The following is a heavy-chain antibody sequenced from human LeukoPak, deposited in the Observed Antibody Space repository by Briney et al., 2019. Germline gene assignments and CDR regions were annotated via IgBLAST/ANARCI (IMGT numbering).Heavy chain of an antibody. V-gene: IGHV1-69*01. J-gene: IGHJ6*03. D-gene: IGHD2-2*01. CDR2: IIPIFGTA. CDR3: ARGPTIVVVPAADYMDV. CDR1: GGTFSSYA. Sequence: WASVKVSCKASGGTFSSYAISWVRQAPGQGLEWMGGIIPIFGTANYAQKFQGRVTITADESTSTAYMELSSLRSEDTAVYYCARGPTIVVVPAADYMDVWGKGTTVTVSS.